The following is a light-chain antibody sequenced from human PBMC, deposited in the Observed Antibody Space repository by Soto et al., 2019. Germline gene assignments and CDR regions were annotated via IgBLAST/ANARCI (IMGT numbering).Light chain of an antibody. CDR2: EAS. J-gene: IGKJ2*01. CDR3: QQYDSDSST. CDR1: QSINNW. V-gene: IGKV1-5*03. Sequence: DIQMTQSPSTLSASVGDRVTITCRASQSINNWLAWYQQTPGKAPKLLIYEASSLLSGVPSRFSGSGSGTGFTLTISSLHPDDCADYYCQQYDSDSSTFGQGTKLDI.